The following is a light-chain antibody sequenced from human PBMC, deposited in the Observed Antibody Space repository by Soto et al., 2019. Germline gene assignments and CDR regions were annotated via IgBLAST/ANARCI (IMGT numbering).Light chain of an antibody. Sequence: LLTQSPATVSLSPGERVTLSCRASQSVSSYLAWYQQKPGQAPRLLIYDASNRATGIPARFSGSGSGTDFALTISGLEPEDFAVDYCQQRSNWPWTFGQGTKVDIK. CDR1: QSVSSY. CDR3: QQRSNWPWT. CDR2: DAS. J-gene: IGKJ1*01. V-gene: IGKV3-11*01.